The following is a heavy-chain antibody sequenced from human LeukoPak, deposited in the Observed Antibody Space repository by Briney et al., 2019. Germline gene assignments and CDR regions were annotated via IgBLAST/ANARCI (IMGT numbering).Heavy chain of an antibody. CDR3: AKDRCRGSGRRSFDWFDP. D-gene: IGHD3-10*01. Sequence: GRCLRPSRASPVLSFDDYATQGVRQAPGRGLGWVSGKRWNSGGIGYEDSVKGRFTISRDNAKNSLYLQMNSLRAEDTALYYCAKDRCRGSGRRSFDWFDPWGQGTLVTVSS. CDR2: KRWNSGGI. J-gene: IGHJ5*02. CDR1: VLSFDDYA. V-gene: IGHV3-9*01.